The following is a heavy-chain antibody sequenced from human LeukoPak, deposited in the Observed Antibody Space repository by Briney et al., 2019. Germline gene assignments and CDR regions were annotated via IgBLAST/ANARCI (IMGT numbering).Heavy chain of an antibody. CDR1: GFTFSSYS. D-gene: IGHD6-19*01. CDR3: ARVMYGSGWSDY. Sequence: GGSLRLSCAASGFTFSSYSMNWVRQAPGKGPEWVSSISSSSSYIYYADSVKGRFTISRDNAKNSLYLQMNSLRAEDTAVYYCARVMYGSGWSDYWGQGTLVTVSS. CDR2: ISSSSSYI. V-gene: IGHV3-21*01. J-gene: IGHJ4*02.